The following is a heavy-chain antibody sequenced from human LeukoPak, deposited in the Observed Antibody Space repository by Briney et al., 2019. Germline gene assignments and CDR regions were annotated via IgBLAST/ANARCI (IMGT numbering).Heavy chain of an antibody. V-gene: IGHV3-23*01. CDR1: GFTVSDYS. CDR2: ISGSGSYT. Sequence: GGSLRLSCAASGFTVSDYSMSWVRQAPGKGLEWVSAISGSGSYTDYADSVKGRFTISKDNSKNTLYMRMSSLRAEDTAVYYCARVGATYDAFDIWGQGTMVTVSS. J-gene: IGHJ3*02. D-gene: IGHD1-26*01. CDR3: ARVGATYDAFDI.